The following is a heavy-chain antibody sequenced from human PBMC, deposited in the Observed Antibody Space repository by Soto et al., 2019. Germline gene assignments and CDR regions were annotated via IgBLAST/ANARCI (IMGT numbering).Heavy chain of an antibody. J-gene: IGHJ6*02. CDR1: GFTFTNYA. D-gene: IGHD3-3*01. Sequence: HTSETLSLSCAASGFTFTNYAMTWVRQAPGKGLEWASSISGNTADNYYAESVKGRFPSSRDNPKSTLYLQMSTLRAEDSAIYYCVKHWSGNSCRCLVVWGQGITVTVSS. CDR3: VKHWSGNSCRCLVV. CDR2: ISGNTADN. V-gene: IGHV3-23*01.